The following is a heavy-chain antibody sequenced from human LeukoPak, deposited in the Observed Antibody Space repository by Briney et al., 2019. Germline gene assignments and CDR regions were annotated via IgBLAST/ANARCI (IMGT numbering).Heavy chain of an antibody. V-gene: IGHV7-4-1*02. CDR1: GYTFTSYA. CDR2: INTNTGNP. J-gene: IGHJ3*02. D-gene: IGHD3-9*01. Sequence: ASVKVSCKASGYTFTSYAMNWVRQASGQGLEWMGWINTNTGNPTYAQGFTGRFVFSLDTSVSTAYLQISSLKAEDTAVYYCAREDDDILTGSNAFDIWGQGTMVTVSS. CDR3: AREDDDILTGSNAFDI.